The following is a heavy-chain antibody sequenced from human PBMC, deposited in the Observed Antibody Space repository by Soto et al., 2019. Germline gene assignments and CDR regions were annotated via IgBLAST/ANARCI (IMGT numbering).Heavy chain of an antibody. J-gene: IGHJ1*01. Sequence: PGGSLRLSCVASGVSFSEYGMSWGRQTPQKTLEWVASISGNKMTTFYPDSVKGRFFISRDNSDNTLHLQMNTLSDDDTAIYYCAKRRLNTITSFSDFWGQGVQVTVSS. CDR1: GVSFSEYG. CDR3: AKRRLNTITSFSDF. D-gene: IGHD2-2*01. V-gene: IGHV3-23*01. CDR2: ISGNKMTT.